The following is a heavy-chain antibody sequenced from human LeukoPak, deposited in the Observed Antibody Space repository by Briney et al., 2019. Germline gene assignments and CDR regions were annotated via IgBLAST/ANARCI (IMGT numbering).Heavy chain of an antibody. CDR3: ARTTMVRGTYYMDV. CDR2: IYSSGST. CDR1: GGSITSYY. Sequence: SETLSLTCTVSGGSITSYYWSWIRQPAGKGLEWIGRIYSSGSTNYNPSLKSRVTMSVDTSKNQFSLKLTSVTAADTAVYYCARTTMVRGTYYMDVWGKGTTVTISS. D-gene: IGHD3-10*01. V-gene: IGHV4-4*07. J-gene: IGHJ6*03.